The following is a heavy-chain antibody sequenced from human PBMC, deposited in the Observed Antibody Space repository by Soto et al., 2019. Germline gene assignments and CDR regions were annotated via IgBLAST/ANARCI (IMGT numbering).Heavy chain of an antibody. CDR3: ARGEVATYCSGGSCPGDY. CDR1: GYTFTSYD. CDR2: MNPNSGNT. J-gene: IGHJ4*02. D-gene: IGHD2-15*01. V-gene: IGHV1-8*01. Sequence: ASVKVSCKASGYTFTSYDINWVRQATGQGLEWMGWMNPNSGNTGYAQKFQGRVTMTRNTSISTAYMELSSLRSEDTAVYYCARGEVATYCSGGSCPGDYWGQGTLVTVSS.